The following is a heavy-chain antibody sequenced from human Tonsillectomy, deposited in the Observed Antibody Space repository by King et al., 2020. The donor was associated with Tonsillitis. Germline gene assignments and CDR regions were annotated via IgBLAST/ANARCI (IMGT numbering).Heavy chain of an antibody. Sequence: QLQLQESGPGLVKPSETLSLTCTVSGGSVSSGSYYWSWIRQPPGKGLEWIGYMYYSGSTNYNPSLKSRVTISVDTSKNQFSLKLSSVTAADTAVYYCARDRCCRTTSRYDYGMDVWGQGTTVTVSS. CDR3: ARDRCCRTTSRYDYGMDV. J-gene: IGHJ6*02. V-gene: IGHV4-61*01. CDR2: MYYSGST. CDR1: GGSVSSGSYY. D-gene: IGHD2-2*01.